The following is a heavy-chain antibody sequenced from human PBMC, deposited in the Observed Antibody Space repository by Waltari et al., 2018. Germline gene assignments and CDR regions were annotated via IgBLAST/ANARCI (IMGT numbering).Heavy chain of an antibody. J-gene: IGHJ3*02. CDR1: GYSISSGYY. Sequence: QVQLQESGPGLVKPSETLSLTCAVSGYSISSGYYWGWIRQPPGKGLEWIGSIYHSGSTYYNPSLKSRVTISVDTSKNQFSLKLSSVTAADTAVYYCARLMSGSSWYRGDAFDIWGQGTMVTVSS. CDR3: ARLMSGSSWYRGDAFDI. CDR2: IYHSGST. D-gene: IGHD6-13*01. V-gene: IGHV4-38-2*01.